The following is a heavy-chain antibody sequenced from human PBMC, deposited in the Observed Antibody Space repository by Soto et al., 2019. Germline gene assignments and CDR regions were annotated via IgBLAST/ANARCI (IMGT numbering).Heavy chain of an antibody. CDR3: ARSSGIVVVVAAAENNWFDP. CDR1: GFTFTSSA. Sequence: SVKVSCKASGFTFTSSAMQWVRQARGQRLEWIGWIVVGSGNTNYAQKFQERVTITRDKSTTTAYMQLSSLGSEDTAGYYCARSSGIVVVVAAAENNWFDPWGQGTLVTVSS. J-gene: IGHJ5*02. V-gene: IGHV1-58*02. CDR2: IVVGSGNT. D-gene: IGHD2-15*01.